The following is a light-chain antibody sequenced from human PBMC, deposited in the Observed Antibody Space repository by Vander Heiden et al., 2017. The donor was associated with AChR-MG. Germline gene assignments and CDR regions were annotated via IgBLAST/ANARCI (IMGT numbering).Light chain of an antibody. CDR2: YDD. CDR3: AAWDDRLNGYV. Sequence: QSVLTQPPSVSEAPRPRVTISCSGSSSNIGNNAVNWYQQFPGQAPKLLIYYDDLVPSGVSDRFSGSKSGTSASLAISGLQSEDEADYYCAAWDDRLNGYVFGSGTKVTVL. V-gene: IGLV1-36*01. J-gene: IGLJ1*01. CDR1: SSNIGNNA.